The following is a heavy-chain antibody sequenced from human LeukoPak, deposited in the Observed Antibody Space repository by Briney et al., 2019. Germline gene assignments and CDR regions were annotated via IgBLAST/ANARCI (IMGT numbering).Heavy chain of an antibody. J-gene: IGHJ4*02. V-gene: IGHV3-48*01. CDR2: ISSSSSTI. CDR1: GFTFSSYS. CDR3: ARDLGPLTQRPRYFDY. D-gene: IGHD1-26*01. Sequence: PGGSLRLSCAASGFTFSSYSMNWVRQAPGKGLEWASYISSSSSTIYYADSVKGRFTISRHNAKNSLFLQLTSIRAEDTAVYYCARDLGPLTQRPRYFDYWCQGIMVTVSS.